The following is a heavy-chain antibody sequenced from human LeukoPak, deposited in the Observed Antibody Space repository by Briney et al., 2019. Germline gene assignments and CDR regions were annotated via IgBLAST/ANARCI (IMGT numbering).Heavy chain of an antibody. Sequence: GGSLRLSCAASGFTFTSFGMHWVRQAPGKGLEWVAFIRNDGDVIYYAESVKGRFTISRDNSKNTVYLQLNSLRAEDTAVYYCARMLVGATPRFDPWGQGTLVTVSS. CDR2: IRNDGDVI. CDR1: GFTFTSFG. J-gene: IGHJ5*02. D-gene: IGHD1-26*01. CDR3: ARMLVGATPRFDP. V-gene: IGHV3-30*02.